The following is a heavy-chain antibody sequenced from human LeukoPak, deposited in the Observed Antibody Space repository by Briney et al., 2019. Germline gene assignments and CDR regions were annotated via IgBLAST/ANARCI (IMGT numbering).Heavy chain of an antibody. V-gene: IGHV3-48*01. J-gene: IGHJ6*03. CDR2: ISTSSSTI. CDR3: ARETVLGTVTTTSYYYYYYMDV. CDR1: GFTFSSYS. D-gene: IGHD4-17*01. Sequence: PGGSLRLSCAASGFTFSSYSMNWVRQAPGKGLEWVSYISTSSSTIYYADSVKGRFTISRDNAKNSLYLQMNSLRAEDTAVYYRARETVLGTVTTTSYYYYYYMDVWGKGTTVTVSS.